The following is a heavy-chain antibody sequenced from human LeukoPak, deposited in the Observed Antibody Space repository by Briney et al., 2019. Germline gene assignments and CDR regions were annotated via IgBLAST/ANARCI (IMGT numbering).Heavy chain of an antibody. J-gene: IGHJ5*02. CDR1: GGSISSYY. D-gene: IGHD6-19*01. Sequence: SETLSLTCTVSGGSISSYYWSWIRQPPGKGLEWIGYIYYSGSTNYNPSLKSRVTISVDTSKNQFSLKLSSVTAADTAVYYCARSADQWLVRVSWFDPWGQGTLVIVSS. CDR3: ARSADQWLVRVSWFDP. CDR2: IYYSGST. V-gene: IGHV4-59*01.